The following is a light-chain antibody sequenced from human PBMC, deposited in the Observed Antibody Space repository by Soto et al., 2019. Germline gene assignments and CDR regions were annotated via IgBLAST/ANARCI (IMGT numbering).Light chain of an antibody. CDR3: QQRSIWPRLT. V-gene: IGKV3-11*01. CDR1: QSVSRY. J-gene: IGKJ4*01. Sequence: EIVLTQSPATLSLSPGERATLSCWASQSVSRYLAWYQQKPGQAPRLLIYDASSRASGIPARFRGSGSGTDLTLTISSLEPADFAVYYCQQRSIWPRLTFGGGTKVEIK. CDR2: DAS.